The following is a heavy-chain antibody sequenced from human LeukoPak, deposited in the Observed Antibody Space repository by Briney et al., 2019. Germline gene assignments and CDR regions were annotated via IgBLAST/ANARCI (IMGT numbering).Heavy chain of an antibody. D-gene: IGHD2-21*02. CDR2: ISSSGTYT. CDR1: GFTVSSNY. CDR3: VSSSVVVTDY. J-gene: IGHJ4*02. Sequence: GGSLRLSCAASGFTVSSNYMSWVRQAPGKGLEWVSSISSSGTYTYYADSVKGRFTISRDNAKNSLYLQMNSLRAEDTAIYYCVSSSVVVTDYWGQGTLVTVSS. V-gene: IGHV3-21*01.